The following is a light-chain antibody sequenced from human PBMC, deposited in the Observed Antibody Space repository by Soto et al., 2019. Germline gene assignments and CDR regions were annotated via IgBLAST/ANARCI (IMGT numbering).Light chain of an antibody. CDR3: QSYDSSLSGRV. CDR2: GNS. V-gene: IGLV1-40*01. Sequence: QAVVTQPPSVSGAPGQRVTISCTGSSSNIGAGYDVHWYQQLPGTAPKLLIYGNSNRPSGVPDRFSGSKSGTSASPAITGLHADDEADYYCQSYDSSLSGRVFGGGTKVTVL. CDR1: SSNIGAGYD. J-gene: IGLJ2*01.